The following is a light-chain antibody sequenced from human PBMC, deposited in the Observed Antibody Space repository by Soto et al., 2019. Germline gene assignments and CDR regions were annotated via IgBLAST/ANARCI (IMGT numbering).Light chain of an antibody. J-gene: IGKJ4*01. CDR3: QQRSNWPFT. CDR1: QSVSSY. CDR2: DSS. Sequence: EVVLTQSPVTLSLSPGERATLSCRASQSVSSYLAWYQQKPGQAPRLLIYDSSDRATGIPARFSGSGSGTDFTLTITSLEPEDFGVYYCQQRSNWPFTFGGGTKVEI. V-gene: IGKV3-11*01.